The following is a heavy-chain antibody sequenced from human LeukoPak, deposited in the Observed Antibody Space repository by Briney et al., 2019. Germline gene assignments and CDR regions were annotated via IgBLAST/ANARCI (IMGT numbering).Heavy chain of an antibody. D-gene: IGHD3-22*01. CDR3: AGGTFSSNNSGTYSNDRYFDL. V-gene: IGHV4-39*07. CDR2: IYYSGST. J-gene: IGHJ2*01. CDR1: GFTFSSYS. Sequence: GSLRLSCAASGFTFSSYSMNWVRQAPGKGLEWIGSIYYSGSTYYNPSLMSRVTISVHMSKNQFFLKLISMLAADAAVYYCAGGTFSSNNSGTYSNDRYFDLWGRGTLVTVSS.